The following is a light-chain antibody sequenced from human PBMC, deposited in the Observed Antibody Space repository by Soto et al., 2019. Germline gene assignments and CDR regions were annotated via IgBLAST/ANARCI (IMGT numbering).Light chain of an antibody. V-gene: IGLV1-40*01. CDR2: GNS. Sequence: QSALTQPPSAAGSPGQSVTISNIGAGYDVHWYQQLPGTAPKLLIYGNSNRPSGVPDRFSGSKSGTSAALAITGLQAEDEADYYCQSHDSSLSSYVFGTGTKVTVL. CDR1: IGAGYD. CDR3: QSHDSSLSSYV. J-gene: IGLJ1*01.